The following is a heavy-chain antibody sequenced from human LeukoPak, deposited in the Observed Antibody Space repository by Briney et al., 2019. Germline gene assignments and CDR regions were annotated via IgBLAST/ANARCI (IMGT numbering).Heavy chain of an antibody. D-gene: IGHD3-9*01. CDR2: IKQDGSEK. CDR1: GFTFSSYW. CDR3: ASLYYDILTGYIDY. J-gene: IGHJ4*02. V-gene: IGHV3-7*01. Sequence: GGSLRLSCAASGFTFSSYWMSWVRQAPGKGLEWVANIKQDGSEKYYEDSVKGRFTISRDNAKNSLYLQMNSLRAEDTAVYYCASLYYDILTGYIDYWGQGTLVTVSS.